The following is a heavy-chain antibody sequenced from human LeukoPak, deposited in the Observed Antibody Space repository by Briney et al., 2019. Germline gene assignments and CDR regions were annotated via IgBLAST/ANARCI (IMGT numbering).Heavy chain of an antibody. D-gene: IGHD6-19*01. CDR1: DGSFSGYY. Sequence: SETLSLTCAVYDGSFSGYYWSWIRQPPGKGLEWIGEINHSGSTNYNPSLKSRVTISLDTSKSQFSLKVRYVTAADTAVYYCARNSGWYGVSWGQGTLVSVSS. CDR3: ARNSGWYGVS. J-gene: IGHJ4*02. CDR2: INHSGST. V-gene: IGHV4-34*01.